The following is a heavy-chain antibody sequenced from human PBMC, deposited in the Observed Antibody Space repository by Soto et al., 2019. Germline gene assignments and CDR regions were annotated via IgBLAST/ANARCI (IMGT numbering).Heavy chain of an antibody. CDR3: AKGADSSGYYNFDY. J-gene: IGHJ4*02. Sequence: PGGSLRLSCAASGFTFSSYGMHWVRQAPGKGLEWVAVISYDGSNKYYADSVKGRFTISRDNSKNTLCLQMNSLRAEDTAVYYCAKGADSSGYYNFDYWGQGTLVTVSS. V-gene: IGHV3-30*18. D-gene: IGHD3-22*01. CDR2: ISYDGSNK. CDR1: GFTFSSYG.